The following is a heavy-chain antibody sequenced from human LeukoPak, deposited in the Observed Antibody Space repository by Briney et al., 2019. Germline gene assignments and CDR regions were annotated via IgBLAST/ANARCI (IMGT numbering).Heavy chain of an antibody. CDR2: IYVSGNN. Sequence: PSQTLSLTSIVSGDVISSNYRSLIRQRAGKGLEWIGRIYVSGNNNYNPSLKSRVTMSIDTSKDQFSLKLSSVTAADTAVYYCARDLGYSYGYFDFWGQGTLVTASS. V-gene: IGHV4-4*07. J-gene: IGHJ4*02. D-gene: IGHD5-18*01. CDR3: ARDLGYSYGYFDF. CDR1: GDVISSNY.